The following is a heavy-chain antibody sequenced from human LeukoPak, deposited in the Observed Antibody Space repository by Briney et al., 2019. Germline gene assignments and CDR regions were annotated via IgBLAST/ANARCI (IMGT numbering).Heavy chain of an antibody. CDR3: ARVSSSWYYFDY. J-gene: IGHJ4*02. CDR2: INHSGST. Sequence: SETLSLTCAVYGGSFSGYYWSWIRQPPGKGLEWIGEINHSGSTNYNPSLKSRVTVSVDTSKNQFSLKLSFVTAADTAVYYCARVSSSWYYFDYWGQGTLVTVSS. D-gene: IGHD6-13*01. V-gene: IGHV4-34*01. CDR1: GGSFSGYY.